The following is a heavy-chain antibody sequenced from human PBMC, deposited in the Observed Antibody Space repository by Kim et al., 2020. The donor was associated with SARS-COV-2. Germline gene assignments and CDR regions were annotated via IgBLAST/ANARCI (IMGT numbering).Heavy chain of an antibody. Sequence: GGSLRLSCAASGFTFSSYGMHWVRQAPGKGLEWVAVISYDGSNKYYADSVKGRFTISRDNSKNTLYLQMNSLRAEDTAVYYCASPLDGYNAVDYWAQGT. D-gene: IGHD5-18*01. J-gene: IGHJ4*02. V-gene: IGHV3-30*03. CDR1: GFTFSSYG. CDR2: ISYDGSNK. CDR3: ASPLDGYNAVDY.